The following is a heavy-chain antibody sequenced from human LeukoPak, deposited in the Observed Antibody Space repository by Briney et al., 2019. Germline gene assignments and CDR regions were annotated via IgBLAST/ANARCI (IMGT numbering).Heavy chain of an antibody. Sequence: SETLSLTCTVSGYSISSGYYWGWIRQPPGKGLEWIGSIYHSGSTYYNPSLKSRVTISVDTSKNQFSLELSSVTAADTAVYYCAREGDSSGYQRDFDYWGQGTLVTVSS. J-gene: IGHJ4*02. V-gene: IGHV4-38-2*02. CDR3: AREGDSSGYQRDFDY. CDR1: GYSISSGYY. D-gene: IGHD3-22*01. CDR2: IYHSGST.